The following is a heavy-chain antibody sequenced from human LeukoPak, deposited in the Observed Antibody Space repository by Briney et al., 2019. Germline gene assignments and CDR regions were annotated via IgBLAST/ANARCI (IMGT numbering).Heavy chain of an antibody. CDR2: IWYDGSNK. V-gene: IGHV3-33*01. J-gene: IGHJ4*02. D-gene: IGHD3-22*01. Sequence: GGSLRLSCAASGFTFSSYGMHWVRQDPGKGLEWVAVIWYDGSNKYYADSVKGRFTISRDNSKNTLYLQMNSLRAEDTAVYYCARDGDYYDSTYYFDYWGQGTLVTVSS. CDR3: ARDGDYYDSTYYFDY. CDR1: GFTFSSYG.